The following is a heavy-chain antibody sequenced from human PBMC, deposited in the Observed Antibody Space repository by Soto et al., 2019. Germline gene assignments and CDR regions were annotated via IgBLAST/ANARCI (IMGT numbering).Heavy chain of an antibody. CDR1: GFSLSTSGVG. V-gene: IGHV2-5*02. CDR2: IYWDDDK. J-gene: IGHJ5*02. CDR3: AHLGQLLWFDP. D-gene: IGHD3-10*01. Sequence: QITLKESGPTLVKPTQTLTLTCTFSGFSLSTSGVGVGWIRQPPGKALEWLALIYWDDDKRYSPSLKSRLTTTKDTSKCQLVPTITNIDTVDTATYYCAHLGQLLWFDPWGQGTLVTVYS.